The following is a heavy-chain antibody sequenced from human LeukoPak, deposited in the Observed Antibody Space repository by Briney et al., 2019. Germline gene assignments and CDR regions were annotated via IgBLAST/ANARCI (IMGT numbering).Heavy chain of an antibody. Sequence: SETLSLTCTVSGGSISSYYWSWIRQPPGKGLEWIGYIYYSGSTNYSPSLKSRVTISVDTSKNQFSLKLSSVTAADTAVYYCARGSGVVPAAMSRYSGYDFKSRYNWFDPWGQGTLVTVSS. CDR2: IYYSGST. CDR1: GGSISSYY. D-gene: IGHD2-2*01. CDR3: ARGSGVVPAAMSRYSGYDFKSRYNWFDP. V-gene: IGHV4-59*01. J-gene: IGHJ5*02.